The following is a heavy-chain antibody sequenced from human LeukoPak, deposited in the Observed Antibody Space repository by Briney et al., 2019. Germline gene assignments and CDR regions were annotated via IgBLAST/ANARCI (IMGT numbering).Heavy chain of an antibody. J-gene: IGHJ3*01. CDR1: GFTFSSYA. V-gene: IGHV3-21*01. CDR3: ARDLDDAFDV. CDR2: IGSYSTYI. Sequence: GGSLRLSCAASGFTFSSYAMSWVRQAPGKGLEWVSSIGSYSTYIYYADSLKGRFTISRDNAKNSLYLQMNSLRAEDTAVYYCARDLDDAFDVWGQGTMVAVSS.